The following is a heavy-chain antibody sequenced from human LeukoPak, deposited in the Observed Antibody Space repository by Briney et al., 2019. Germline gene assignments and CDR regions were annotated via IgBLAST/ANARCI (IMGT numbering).Heavy chain of an antibody. D-gene: IGHD1-1*01. J-gene: IGHJ4*02. Sequence: PSETLSLTCTVSGGSINNYYWSWIRQPPGKGLEWIGYIIYSGSTNYNPSLKSRVTISVDTSKNHFSLKLSSVTAADTAVYYCARDTKNWGQGALVTVSS. CDR2: IIYSGST. CDR1: GGSINNYY. CDR3: ARDTKN. V-gene: IGHV4-59*01.